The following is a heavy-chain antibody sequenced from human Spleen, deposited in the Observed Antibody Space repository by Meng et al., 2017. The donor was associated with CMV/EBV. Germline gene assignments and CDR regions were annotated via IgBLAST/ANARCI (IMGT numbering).Heavy chain of an antibody. J-gene: IGHJ4*02. V-gene: IGHV3-15*01. CDR2: VKSKTDGGTT. CDR3: STGPAAPYY. Sequence: GESLKISCAASGFTFRNAWMNWVRQAPGKELEWVGRVKSKTDGGTTDYAAPVKGRFTITRDDSKNSLYLQMNSLKTEDTAVYYCSTGPAAPYYWGQGTLVTVSS. D-gene: IGHD2-2*01. CDR1: GFTFRNAW.